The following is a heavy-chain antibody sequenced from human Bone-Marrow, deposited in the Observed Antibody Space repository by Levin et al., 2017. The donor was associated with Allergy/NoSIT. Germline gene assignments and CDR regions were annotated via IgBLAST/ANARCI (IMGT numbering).Heavy chain of an antibody. Sequence: PGGSLRLSCAASGFTFSDHYMTWIRQRPGKGLEWVSYISSSGFSIHYADSVKGRVTISRDNAKKSMYLEMNSLGGEDTAVYYCARSSKSGFYYGLDVWGQGTTVTV. CDR1: GFTFSDHY. J-gene: IGHJ6*02. V-gene: IGHV3-11*01. D-gene: IGHD4-11*01. CDR3: ARSSKSGFYYGLDV. CDR2: ISSSGFSI.